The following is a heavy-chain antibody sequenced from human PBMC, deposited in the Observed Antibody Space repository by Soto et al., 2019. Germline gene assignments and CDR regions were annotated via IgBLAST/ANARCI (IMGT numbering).Heavy chain of an antibody. V-gene: IGHV1-69*01. Sequence: QVQLVQSGAEVKKPGSSVKVSCKASGGTFSSYAISWVRQAPGQGLEWMGGIIPIFGTANYAQKFQGRVTITADESTSTAYMELSGLRSEDTAVYYCARHSSSSYYYGMDVWGQGTTVTVSS. D-gene: IGHD6-6*01. CDR1: GGTFSSYA. CDR2: IIPIFGTA. CDR3: ARHSSSSYYYGMDV. J-gene: IGHJ6*02.